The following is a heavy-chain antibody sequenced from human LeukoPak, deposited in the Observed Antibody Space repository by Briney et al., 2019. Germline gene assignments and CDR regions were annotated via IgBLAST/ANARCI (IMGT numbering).Heavy chain of an antibody. CDR3: AREEIFRCSGGSCYFDY. Sequence: ASVKVSCKASGYTFTSYDINWVRQATGQGLEWMGWVNPNGGNTGYAQKFQGRVTMTRNTSISTAYMELSSLRSEDTAVYYCAREEIFRCSGGSCYFDYWGQGTLVTVSS. V-gene: IGHV1-8*01. CDR2: VNPNGGNT. J-gene: IGHJ4*02. CDR1: GYTFTSYD. D-gene: IGHD2-15*01.